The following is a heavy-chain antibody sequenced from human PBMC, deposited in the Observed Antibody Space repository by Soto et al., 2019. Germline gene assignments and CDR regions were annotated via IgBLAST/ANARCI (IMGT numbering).Heavy chain of an antibody. V-gene: IGHV3-23*01. CDR2: IIGSGGNT. CDR1: GFTFSSYA. Sequence: GGSLRLSCAASGFTFSSYAMSWVRQAPGKGLEWVSSIIGSGGNTYHADSVKGRFTISRDNSKNTLYLQMNSLRAEDTAVYYCAKKKYDFWSGLTNWFDPWGQGTLVTVSS. CDR3: AKKKYDFWSGLTNWFDP. J-gene: IGHJ5*02. D-gene: IGHD3-3*01.